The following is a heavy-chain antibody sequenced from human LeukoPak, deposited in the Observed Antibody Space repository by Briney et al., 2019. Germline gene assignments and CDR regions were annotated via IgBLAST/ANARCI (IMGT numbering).Heavy chain of an antibody. CDR1: GGSISSSSYY. V-gene: IGHV4-39*07. CDR3: ARVDRDYYGSGSKIYYYYMDV. D-gene: IGHD3-10*01. J-gene: IGHJ6*03. Sequence: PSETLSLTCTVSGGSISSSSYYWGWIRQPPGKGLEWIGSIYYSGSTNYNPSLKSRVTISVDTSKNQFSLKLSSVTAADTAVYYCARVDRDYYGSGSKIYYYYMDVWGKGTTVTVSS. CDR2: IYYSGST.